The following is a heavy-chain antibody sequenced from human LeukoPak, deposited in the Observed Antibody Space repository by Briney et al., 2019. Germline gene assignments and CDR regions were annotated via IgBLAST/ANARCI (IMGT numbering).Heavy chain of an antibody. CDR3: ARQRSFLESTDTVDY. J-gene: IGHJ4*02. CDR1: GGSISSYY. V-gene: IGHV4-59*08. Sequence: SETLSLTCTVSGGSISSYYWSLIRQPPGKGLEWIGYIYYSGSTTYNPSLKSRVTISVDTSKNQFSLRLSSVTAADTAVYYCARQRSFLESTDTVDYWGQGTLVTVSS. D-gene: IGHD3-3*02. CDR2: IYYSGST.